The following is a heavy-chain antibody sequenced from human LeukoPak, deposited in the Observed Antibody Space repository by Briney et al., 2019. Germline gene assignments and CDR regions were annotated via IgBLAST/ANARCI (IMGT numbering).Heavy chain of an antibody. CDR1: GGSISSGPYS. CDR3: ARAKDSSGYHSLYYFDN. Sequence: SETLSLTCTVSGGSISSGPYSWAWLRQPLGKGLEWIGYIYHSGSASYNPSLMSRLTISVDTSKNQFSLKLSSVTAADTAVYYCARAKDSSGYHSLYYFDNWGQGTLVTVSS. CDR2: IYHSGSA. J-gene: IGHJ4*02. D-gene: IGHD3-22*01. V-gene: IGHV4-30-4*07.